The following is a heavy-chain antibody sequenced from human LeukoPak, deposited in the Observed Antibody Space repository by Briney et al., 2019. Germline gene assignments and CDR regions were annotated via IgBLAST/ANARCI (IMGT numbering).Heavy chain of an antibody. CDR1: GYTFTSYY. Sequence: GASVKVSCKASGYTFTSYYMHWVRQAPGQGLEWMRIINPSGGGTSYAQKFQGRVTMTRDTSTSTVYMELSSLRSEDTAVYYCARGSRGVVPAATFDYWGQGTLVTVSS. V-gene: IGHV1-46*01. J-gene: IGHJ4*02. D-gene: IGHD2-2*01. CDR2: INPSGGGT. CDR3: ARGSRGVVPAATFDY.